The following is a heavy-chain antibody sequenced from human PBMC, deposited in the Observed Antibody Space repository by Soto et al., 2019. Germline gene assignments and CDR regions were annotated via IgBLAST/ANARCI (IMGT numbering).Heavy chain of an antibody. CDR3: AALLAGG. CDR2: VYYNESA. CDR1: GASVTSGDFY. V-gene: IGHV4-30-4*01. J-gene: IGHJ4*02. D-gene: IGHD3-10*01. Sequence: QVQLQEPGPRLVSPLETLSLTCTVSGASVTSGDFYWSWIRQPPGKGLEWIGYVYYNESAYYNPSLKSRTSISVDTSKNHFTLELSSVTAADTAVYYCAALLAGGWGQGSLVTVSS.